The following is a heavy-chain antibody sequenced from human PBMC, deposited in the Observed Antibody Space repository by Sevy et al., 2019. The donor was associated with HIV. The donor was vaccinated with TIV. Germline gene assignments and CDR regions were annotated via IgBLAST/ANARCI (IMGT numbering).Heavy chain of an antibody. CDR3: AREYDYSHYAFDY. J-gene: IGHJ4*02. Sequence: GGSLRLSCAASGFTFSDYYMTWIRQAPGKGLEWVAYITSSGDTIYYADAVKGRFTISRDNAKNSLYLQMNNLRAEDTAVYYCAREYDYSHYAFDYWGQGTLVTVSS. V-gene: IGHV3-11*01. CDR2: ITSSGDTI. CDR1: GFTFSDYY. D-gene: IGHD4-4*01.